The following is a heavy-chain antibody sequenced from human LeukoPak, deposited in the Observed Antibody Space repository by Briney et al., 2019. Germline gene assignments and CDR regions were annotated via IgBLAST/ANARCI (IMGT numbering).Heavy chain of an antibody. V-gene: IGHV1-69*04. D-gene: IGHD3-3*01. CDR3: ARGRFLEWLSNNWFDP. CDR1: GGTFSSYA. J-gene: IGHJ5*02. CDR2: IIPILGIA. Sequence: ASVKVSCKASGGTFSSYAISWVRQAPGQGLEWMGRIIPILGIANYAQKFQGRVTITADKSTSTAYMELSSLRSEDTAVYYCARGRFLEWLSNNWFDPWGQGTLVTVSS.